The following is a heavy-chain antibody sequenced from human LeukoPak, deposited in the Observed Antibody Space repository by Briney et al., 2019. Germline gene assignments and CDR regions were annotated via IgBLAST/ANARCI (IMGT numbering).Heavy chain of an antibody. CDR2: IYSGGST. CDR1: GFSVNSNY. D-gene: IGHD3-22*01. Sequence: PGGSLRLSCAASGFSVNSNYMSWVRQAPGKGLEWVSVIYSGGSTYHADSVKGRLTISRDNSRNTLYLQMNSLRAEDTAVYYCAKRATYYYDSSGYYHFDYWGQGTLVTVSS. V-gene: IGHV3-53*01. J-gene: IGHJ4*02. CDR3: AKRATYYYDSSGYYHFDY.